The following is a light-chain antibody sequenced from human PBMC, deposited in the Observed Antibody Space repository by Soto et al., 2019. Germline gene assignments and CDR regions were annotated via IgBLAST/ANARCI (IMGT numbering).Light chain of an antibody. CDR3: QQLGT. CDR1: QGISSY. J-gene: IGKJ4*01. CDR2: AAS. Sequence: DIQLTQSPSFLSASVGDRVTITCRASQGISSYLAWYQQKPGKAPKLLIYAASTLQSGVPSRVSGSGSGTEFTPTISSLQPEDFATYYCQQLGTFGGGTKVEIK. V-gene: IGKV1-9*01.